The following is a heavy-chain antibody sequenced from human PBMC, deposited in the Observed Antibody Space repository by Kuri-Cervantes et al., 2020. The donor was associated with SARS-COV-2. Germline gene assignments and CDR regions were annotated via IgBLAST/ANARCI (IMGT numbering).Heavy chain of an antibody. V-gene: IGHV1-2*02. J-gene: IGHJ4*02. D-gene: IGHD6-6*01. CDR2: INPNSGGT. Sequence: ASVKVSCKASGYTFTGYYMHWVRQAPGQGLEWMGWINPNSGGTNYAQKFQGRVTMTRDTSISTAYMELSRLRSDDTAVYHCARGGIAARLVFDYWGQGTLVTVSS. CDR3: ARGGIAARLVFDY. CDR1: GYTFTGYY.